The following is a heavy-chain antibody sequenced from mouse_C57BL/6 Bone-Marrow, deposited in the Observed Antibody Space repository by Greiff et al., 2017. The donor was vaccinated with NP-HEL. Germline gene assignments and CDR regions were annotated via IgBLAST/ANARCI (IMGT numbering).Heavy chain of an antibody. J-gene: IGHJ1*03. CDR3: TTDDYGSSSYWYVDV. CDR2: IDPENGDT. Sequence: EVQLQQSGAELVRPGASVKLSCTASGFNIKDDYMHWVKQRPEQGLEWIGWIDPENGDTEYASKFKGKATITADTSSNTAYLQLSSLTSEDTAVYYCTTDDYGSSSYWYVDVWGTGTTVTVSS. D-gene: IGHD1-1*01. V-gene: IGHV14-4*01. CDR1: GFNIKDDY.